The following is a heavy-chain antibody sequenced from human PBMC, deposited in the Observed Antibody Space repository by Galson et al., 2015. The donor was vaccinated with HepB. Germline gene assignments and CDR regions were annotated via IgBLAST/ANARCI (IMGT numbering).Heavy chain of an antibody. CDR2: ISSSSSYI. Sequence: SLRLSCAASGFTFSSYSMNWVRQAPGKGLEWVSSISSSSSYIYYADSVKGRFTISRDNAKNSLYLQMNSLRAEDTAVYYCARDVDFWSGFRNRRVVPDGMDVWGQGTTVTVSS. CDR3: ARDVDFWSGFRNRRVVPDGMDV. V-gene: IGHV3-21*01. D-gene: IGHD3-3*01. CDR1: GFTFSSYS. J-gene: IGHJ6*02.